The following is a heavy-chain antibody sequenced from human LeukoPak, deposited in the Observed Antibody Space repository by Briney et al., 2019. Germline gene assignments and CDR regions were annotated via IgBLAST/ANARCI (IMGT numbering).Heavy chain of an antibody. V-gene: IGHV4-34*01. D-gene: IGHD3-3*01. Sequence: PSETLSLTCAVYGGSFSGYYWSWIRQPPGKGLEWIGEINHSGSTNYNPSLKSRVTISVDTSKNQFSLKLSSVTAADTAVYYCARGFAVADFWSGYFAFDIWGQGTMVTVSS. J-gene: IGHJ3*02. CDR3: ARGFAVADFWSGYFAFDI. CDR2: INHSGST. CDR1: GGSFSGYY.